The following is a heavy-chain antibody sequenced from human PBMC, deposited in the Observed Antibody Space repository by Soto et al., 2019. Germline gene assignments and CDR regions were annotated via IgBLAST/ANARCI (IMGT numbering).Heavy chain of an antibody. CDR3: ARGGYSGSYTDAFDI. Sequence: GGSLRLSCAASGFTFSSYGMHWVRQAPGKGLEWVAVIWYDGSNKYYADSVKGRFTISRDNSKNTLYLQMNSLRAEDTAVYYCARGGYSGSYTDAFDIWGQGTMVTVSS. J-gene: IGHJ3*02. CDR2: IWYDGSNK. V-gene: IGHV3-33*01. CDR1: GFTFSSYG. D-gene: IGHD1-26*01.